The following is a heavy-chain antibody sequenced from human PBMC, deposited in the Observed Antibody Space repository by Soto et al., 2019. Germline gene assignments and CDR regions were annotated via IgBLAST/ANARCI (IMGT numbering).Heavy chain of an antibody. J-gene: IGHJ4*02. CDR3: ARRGGATIMDY. V-gene: IGHV4-39*01. CDR2: IFYSGST. D-gene: IGHD5-12*01. Sequence: QLQLQESGPGLVKPSETLSLTCTVSGGSIRSSSYYWDWIRQPPGKGLEWIGSIFYSGSTYYNPSLKSRVTISVDTSKNQFSLKLSSVTAADTAVYYWARRGGATIMDYWGQGTLVTVSS. CDR1: GGSIRSSSYY.